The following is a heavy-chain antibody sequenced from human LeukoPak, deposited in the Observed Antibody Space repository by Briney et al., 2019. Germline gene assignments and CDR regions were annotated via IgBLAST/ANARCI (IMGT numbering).Heavy chain of an antibody. V-gene: IGHV4-4*02. J-gene: IGHJ6*02. D-gene: IGHD1-26*01. Sequence: SGTLSLTCTVSDDSISSTNWWNWVRQPPGKGLEWIGEVYHSGSANYNPSLRSRVTISLDKSKNQFSLNLTSVIAADTAVYYCARAKGWELRDFHYYGMDVWGQGTSVTVSS. CDR2: VYHSGSA. CDR3: ARAKGWELRDFHYYGMDV. CDR1: DDSISSTNW.